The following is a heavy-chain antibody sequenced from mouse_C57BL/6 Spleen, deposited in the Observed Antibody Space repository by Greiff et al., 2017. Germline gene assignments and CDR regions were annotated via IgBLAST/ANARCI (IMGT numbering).Heavy chain of an antibody. J-gene: IGHJ4*01. CDR3: ARSLGRMYY. V-gene: IGHV1-55*01. Sequence: VQLQQPGAELVKPGASVKMSCKASGYTFTSYWITWVKQRPGQGLEWIGDIYPGSGSTNYNEKFTSKATLTVDTSSSTAYMQHSRLTSEDSAVYYCARSLGRMYYWGQGTSVTVSS. CDR1: GYTFTSYW. CDR2: IYPGSGST. D-gene: IGHD4-1*01.